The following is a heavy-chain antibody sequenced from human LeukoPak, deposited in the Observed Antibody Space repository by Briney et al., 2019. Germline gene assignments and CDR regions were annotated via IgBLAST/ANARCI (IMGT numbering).Heavy chain of an antibody. D-gene: IGHD6-19*01. CDR2: IYHSGST. V-gene: IGHV4-30-2*01. CDR3: ARRLVEGAVARLDY. Sequence: SQTLSLTCAVSGGSISSGGYSWSWIRQPPGKGLEWIGYIYHSGSTNYNPSLKSRVTISVDTSKNQFSLKLSSVTAADTAVYYCARRLVEGAVARLDYWGQGTLVTVSS. J-gene: IGHJ4*02. CDR1: GGSISSGGYS.